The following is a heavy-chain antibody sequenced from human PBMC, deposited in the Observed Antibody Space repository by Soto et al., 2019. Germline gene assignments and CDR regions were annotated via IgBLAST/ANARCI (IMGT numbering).Heavy chain of an antibody. V-gene: IGHV4-59*01. CDR3: ARTNRGGEDYYYYMDV. D-gene: IGHD3-10*01. Sequence: SETLSLTCTVSGGSISSYYWSWIRQPPGKGLEWIGYIYYSGSTNYNPSLKSRVTISVDTSKNQFSLKLSSVTAADTAVYYCARTNRGGEDYYYYMDVWGKGTTVTVSS. CDR2: IYYSGST. J-gene: IGHJ6*03. CDR1: GGSISSYY.